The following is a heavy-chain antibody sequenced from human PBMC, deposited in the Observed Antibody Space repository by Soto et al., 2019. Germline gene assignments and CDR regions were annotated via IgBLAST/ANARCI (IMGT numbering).Heavy chain of an antibody. Sequence: EVQLVESGGGLIQPGGSLRLSCAASGFTVSSNYMSWVRQAPGKGLEWVSVIYSGGSTYYAASAKGRCTIPRDNSKNTQYLQMNSLRAEDTAVYYCARGAYCSGGSCFDSGGQGTLVTVAS. CDR2: IYSGGST. CDR1: GFTVSSNY. V-gene: IGHV3-53*01. CDR3: ARGAYCSGGSCFDS. J-gene: IGHJ4*02. D-gene: IGHD2-15*01.